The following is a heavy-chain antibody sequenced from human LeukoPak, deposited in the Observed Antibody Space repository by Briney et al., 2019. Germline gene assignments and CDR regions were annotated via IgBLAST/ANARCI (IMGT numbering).Heavy chain of an antibody. CDR3: ARRKVDTAMNYYYGMDV. V-gene: IGHV5-10-1*01. D-gene: IGHD5-18*01. J-gene: IGHJ6*02. Sequence: GESLKISCKGSGYSFTSYWISWVRQMPGKGLEWMGRIDPSDSYTNYSPSFQGHVTIPADKSISTAYLQWSSLKASDTAMYYCARRKVDTAMNYYYGMDVWGQGTTVTVSS. CDR2: IDPSDSYT. CDR1: GYSFTSYW.